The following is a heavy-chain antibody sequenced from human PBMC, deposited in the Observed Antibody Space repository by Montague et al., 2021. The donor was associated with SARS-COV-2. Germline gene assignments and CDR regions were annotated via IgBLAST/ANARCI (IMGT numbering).Heavy chain of an antibody. Sequence: SETLSLTCSFSGGSIRSYYYCWIRLPPGKPLEWLGYIYYTGETTXNPSLKSRVTISVDTSRSQFSLRLTSVTAADTAVYFCARFWSGYVDKWSQGTLVTVSS. V-gene: IGHV4-59*01. CDR3: ARFWSGYVDK. D-gene: IGHD3-3*01. J-gene: IGHJ4*02. CDR1: GGSIRSYY. CDR2: IYYTGET.